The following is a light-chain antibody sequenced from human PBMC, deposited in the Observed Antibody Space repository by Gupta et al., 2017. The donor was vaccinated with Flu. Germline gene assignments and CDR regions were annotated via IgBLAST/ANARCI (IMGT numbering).Light chain of an antibody. Sequence: TISCTGTSNDVGVYNYVSWYQQLPSKAPKLMIYDVSNRPSGVSNRFSGSNSGNTASLTISGLQAEDEADYYCSSYTSSSTEVFGTGTKVTVL. V-gene: IGLV2-14*04. CDR1: SNDVGVYNY. CDR2: DVS. CDR3: SSYTSSSTEV. J-gene: IGLJ1*01.